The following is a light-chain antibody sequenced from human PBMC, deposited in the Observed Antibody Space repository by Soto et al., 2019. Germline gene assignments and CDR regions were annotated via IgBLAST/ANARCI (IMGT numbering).Light chain of an antibody. CDR1: RSISYN. Sequence: EIVMTQSPATLSVSPGERATLSCRASRSISYNLAWYQHKPGQPPRLLMFGASTRATGLPARFSGSGSGTEFTLTISSLQSEDFAVYYCQQYSDWPLTFGGGTNVEI. J-gene: IGKJ4*01. CDR2: GAS. CDR3: QQYSDWPLT. V-gene: IGKV3-15*01.